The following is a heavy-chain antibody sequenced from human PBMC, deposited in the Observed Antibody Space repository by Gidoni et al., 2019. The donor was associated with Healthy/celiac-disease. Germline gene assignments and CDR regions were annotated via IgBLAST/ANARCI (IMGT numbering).Heavy chain of an antibody. CDR2: ISSSSSYI. CDR1: GFPFSSYS. V-gene: IGHV3-21*01. J-gene: IGHJ4*02. CDR3: ARAWVNTIFGVATRGPFDY. Sequence: EVQLVESGGGLVKPGGSLRLSCAASGFPFSSYSMNWVRQAPGKGLEWVSSISSSSSYIYYADSVKGRFTISRDNAKNSLYLQMNSLRAEDTAVYYCARAWVNTIFGVATRGPFDYWGQGTLVTVSS. D-gene: IGHD3-3*01.